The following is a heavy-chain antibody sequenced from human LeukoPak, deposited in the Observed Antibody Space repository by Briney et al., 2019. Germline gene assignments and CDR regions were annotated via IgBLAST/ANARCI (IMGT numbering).Heavy chain of an antibody. CDR2: IRNKAYRGTT. Sequence: PGGSLRLSCTASGFTFGDYAMSWVRQAPGKGLEWVGFIRNKAYRGTTEYAPSVKGRFTISRDDSKSLAYLQMNSLKTEDTAVYYCPRVCYNFPAWGKGTRVTVPS. CDR1: GFTFGDYA. V-gene: IGHV3-49*04. D-gene: IGHD1-20*01. J-gene: IGHJ5*02. CDR3: PRVCYNFPA.